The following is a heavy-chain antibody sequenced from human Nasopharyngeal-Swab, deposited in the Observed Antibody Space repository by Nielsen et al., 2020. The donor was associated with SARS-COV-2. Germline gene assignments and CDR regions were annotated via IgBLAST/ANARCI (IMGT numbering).Heavy chain of an antibody. CDR1: GYSFTSYW. V-gene: IGHV5-51*01. J-gene: IGHJ3*02. Sequence: GESLKISCKGSGYSFTSYWIAWVRQMPGKGLEWMGLIYPRDSATRYSPSFQGQVTISADKSISTAYLQWSSLKASDTAMYYCARTAIEGGYYRGDAFDIWGQGTMVTVSS. CDR2: IYPRDSAT. CDR3: ARTAIEGGYYRGDAFDI. D-gene: IGHD3-22*01.